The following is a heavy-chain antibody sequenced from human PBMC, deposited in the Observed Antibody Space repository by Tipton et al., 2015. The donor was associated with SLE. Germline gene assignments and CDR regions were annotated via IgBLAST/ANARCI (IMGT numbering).Heavy chain of an antibody. D-gene: IGHD1-26*01. CDR2: LYYSGNT. V-gene: IGHV4-39*01. CDR3: ARHRRAVRDLLAPFDY. J-gene: IGHJ4*02. Sequence: TLSLTCSVSGGSISSSSYYWGWIRQPPGKGLEWIGSLYYSGNTDYNPSLKSRVTISGDTSKNQFSLRLSSVTAADTAVYYCARHRRAVRDLLAPFDYWGQGTLVTVSS. CDR1: GGSISSSSYY.